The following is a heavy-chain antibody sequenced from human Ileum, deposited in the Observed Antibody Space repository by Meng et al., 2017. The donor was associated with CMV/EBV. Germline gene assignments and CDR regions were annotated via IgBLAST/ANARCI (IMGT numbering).Heavy chain of an antibody. CDR2: ISGSGSSM. D-gene: IGHD3-3*01. CDR1: GFTFSSYE. Sequence: GGSLRLSCAASGFTFSSYEMYWVRQAPGMGLEWVSYISGSGSSMYYADSVKGRFTVSRDNAKNSLYLEMNGLRAEDTAAYYCASTSGVVIWGQGTLVTVSS. J-gene: IGHJ4*02. V-gene: IGHV3-48*03. CDR3: ASTSGVVI.